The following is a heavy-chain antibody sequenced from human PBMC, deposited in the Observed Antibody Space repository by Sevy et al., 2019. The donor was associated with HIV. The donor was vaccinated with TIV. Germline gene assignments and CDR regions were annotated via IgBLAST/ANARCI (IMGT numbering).Heavy chain of an antibody. CDR3: AKDLRVVIPAAMQPADL. CDR2: INFDGSDR. CDR1: KFPFRSNG. V-gene: IGHV3-30*02. J-gene: IGHJ5*02. D-gene: IGHD2-2*01. Sequence: GGSLRLSCVASKFPFRSNGLHWVRQPPGKDLEWLSYINFDGSDRKYADSVKGRFTVSRDNSKNTLYLQMNSLRAEDTAVYYCAKDLRVVIPAAMQPADLWGQGTLVTVSS.